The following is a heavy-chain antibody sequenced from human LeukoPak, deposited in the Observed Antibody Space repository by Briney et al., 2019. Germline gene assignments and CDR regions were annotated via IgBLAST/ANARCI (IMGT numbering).Heavy chain of an antibody. Sequence: PGGSLRLSCAASGFRFSDYTMNWVRQAPGKGLEWVSSISSSSSYIYFASSVRGRFTISRDNAKNSLYLQMNSLRAEDTAVYYCAKDSPSRTATTEVSVDYWGQGTLVTVSS. V-gene: IGHV3-21*01. J-gene: IGHJ4*02. CDR1: GFRFSDYT. CDR2: ISSSSSYI. CDR3: AKDSPSRTATTEVSVDY. D-gene: IGHD1/OR15-1a*01.